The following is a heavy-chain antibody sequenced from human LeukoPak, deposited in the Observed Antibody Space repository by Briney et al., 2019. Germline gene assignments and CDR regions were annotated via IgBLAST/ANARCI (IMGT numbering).Heavy chain of an antibody. V-gene: IGHV1-2*02. CDR1: GYTFTGYY. D-gene: IGHD3-10*01. J-gene: IGHJ6*02. Sequence: VASVKVSCKASGYTFTGYYRHWVRQAPGQGLEWMGWINPNSGGTNYAQKFQGRVTMTRDTSISTAYMELSRLRSDDTAVYYCARGHMVRGVTSYYYYYGMDVWGQGTTVTVSS. CDR2: INPNSGGT. CDR3: ARGHMVRGVTSYYYYYGMDV.